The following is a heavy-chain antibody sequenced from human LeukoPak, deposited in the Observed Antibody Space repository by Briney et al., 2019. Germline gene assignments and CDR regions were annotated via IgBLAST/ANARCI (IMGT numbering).Heavy chain of an antibody. J-gene: IGHJ5*02. CDR2: INPNSGGT. CDR3: ARGYCRGGTCYLVENWFDP. Sequence: GASVKVSCKASGYTFTSYDINWVRQAPGQGLEWMGRINPNSGGTDYAQNFQGRVTMTRDTSISTAYMELSRLRSDDTAVYYCARGYCRGGTCYLVENWFDPWGQGTLVTVSS. V-gene: IGHV1-2*06. CDR1: GYTFTSYD. D-gene: IGHD2-15*01.